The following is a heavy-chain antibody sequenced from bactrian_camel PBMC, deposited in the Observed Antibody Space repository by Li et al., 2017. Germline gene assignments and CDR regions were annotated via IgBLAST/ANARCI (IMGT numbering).Heavy chain of an antibody. Sequence: HVQLVESGGGSVQAGESLKLTCKTSDFIFNVCKMHWYRQAPGKERELVSTIFAVGATTYADFVKCRFTISRFNLANEIYLQMNSLETEDTAAYYCAVDCVGWAQWSYWGQGTQVTVS. V-gene: IGHV3S53*01. J-gene: IGHJ4*01. CDR1: DFIFNVCK. D-gene: IGHD5*01. CDR2: IFAVGAT. CDR3: AVDCVGWAQWSY.